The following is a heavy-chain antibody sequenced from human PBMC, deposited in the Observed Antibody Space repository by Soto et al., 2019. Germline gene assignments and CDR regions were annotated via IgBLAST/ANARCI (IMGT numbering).Heavy chain of an antibody. CDR2: TRNKANSYNT. D-gene: IGHD1-26*01. CDR1: GFTLSDHD. J-gene: IGHJ4*02. CDR3: VGSRMVLTVSYFDS. Sequence: GGSLRLSCAASGFTLSDHDMDWVRQAPGKGLEWVGRTRNKANSYNTEYAASVKGRFTISRDDSKNSLYLQMNSLKTEDTAVYYCVGSRMVLTVSYFDSWGQGTLVTVSS. V-gene: IGHV3-72*01.